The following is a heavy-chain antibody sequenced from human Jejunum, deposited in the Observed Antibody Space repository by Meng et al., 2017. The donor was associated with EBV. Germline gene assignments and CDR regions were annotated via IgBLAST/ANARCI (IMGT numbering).Heavy chain of an antibody. V-gene: IGHV3-11*01. D-gene: IGHD6-13*01. CDR3: ARVRHGNSWVPLDY. J-gene: IGHJ4*02. CDR1: GFTFSDHY. Sequence: ESGGGVVKPGGSLRLAWVASGFTFSDHYMKVIRQAPGKGLQWVSSISSSGDVLNYEDSVKGRFTISRDNAKKSLLLQMNSLRVEDTAVYYCARVRHGNSWVPLDYWGQGTLVTVSS. CDR2: ISSSGDVL.